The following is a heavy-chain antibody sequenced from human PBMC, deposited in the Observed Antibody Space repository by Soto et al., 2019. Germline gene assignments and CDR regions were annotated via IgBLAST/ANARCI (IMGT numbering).Heavy chain of an antibody. Sequence: PSETLSLTCTVSGGSISSGGYYWSWIRQHPGKGLEWIGYIYYSGSTNYNPSLKSRVTISVDTSKNQFSLKLSSVTAADTAVYYCARGKDDIVVVPAAKYEDYYYYYYMDVWGKGTTVTVSS. J-gene: IGHJ6*03. CDR3: ARGKDDIVVVPAAKYEDYYYYYYMDV. CDR2: IYYSGST. CDR1: GGSISSGGYY. D-gene: IGHD2-2*01. V-gene: IGHV4-61*08.